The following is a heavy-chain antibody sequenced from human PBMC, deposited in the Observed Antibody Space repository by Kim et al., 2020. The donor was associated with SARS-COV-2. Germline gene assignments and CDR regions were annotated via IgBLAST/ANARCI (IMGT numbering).Heavy chain of an antibody. J-gene: IGHJ6*02. CDR1: GGSFSGYY. CDR2: INHSGST. D-gene: IGHD4-17*01. CDR3: ARGTVPHYYYYGMDV. Sequence: SETLSLTCAVYGGSFSGYYWSWIRQPPGKGLEWIGEINHSGSTNYNPSLKSRVTISVDTSKNQFSLKLSSVTAADTAVYYCARGTVPHYYYYGMDVWGQGTTVTVSS. V-gene: IGHV4-34*01.